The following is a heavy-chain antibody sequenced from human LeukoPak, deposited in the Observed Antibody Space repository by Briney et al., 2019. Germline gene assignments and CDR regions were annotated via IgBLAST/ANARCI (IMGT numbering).Heavy chain of an antibody. J-gene: IGHJ6*03. CDR3: AKGGGYEAQYYYYYLDV. D-gene: IGHD5-12*01. CDR2: IRYDETNK. CDR1: GLTFSNYG. V-gene: IGHV3-30*02. Sequence: GGSLRLSCAASGLTFSNYGMHWARQAPGKGLEWVAFIRYDETNKYYADSVKGRFTTSRDNSKNALYLQMKSLRAEDTAVYYCAKGGGYEAQYYYYYLDVWGKGTTVTISS.